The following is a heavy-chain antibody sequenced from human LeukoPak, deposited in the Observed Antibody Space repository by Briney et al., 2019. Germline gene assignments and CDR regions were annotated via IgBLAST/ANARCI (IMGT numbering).Heavy chain of an antibody. CDR1: GYTFTGYY. V-gene: IGHV1-2*02. D-gene: IGHD2-15*01. CDR2: INPNSGGT. J-gene: IGHJ6*03. Sequence: ASVKVSCKASGYTFTGYYMHWVRRAPGQGLEWMGWINPNSGGTNYAQKFQGRVTMTRDTSISTAYMELSRLRSDDTAVYYCARIRTAYCSGGSCMKGYYYYMDVWGKGTTVTVSS. CDR3: ARIRTAYCSGGSCMKGYYYYMDV.